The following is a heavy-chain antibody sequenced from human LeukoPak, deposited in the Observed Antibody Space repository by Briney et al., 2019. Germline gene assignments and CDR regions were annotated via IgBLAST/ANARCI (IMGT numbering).Heavy chain of an antibody. J-gene: IGHJ4*02. Sequence: GGSLRLSCAASGFTFSSFSLNWVRQAPGKGLEWVSSISSSSSYVYYADSLKGRFTISRDNAKNSLYLQMNSLRAEDTAVYYCARDVSGITMVRGPYFDYWGQGTLVTVSS. D-gene: IGHD3-10*01. CDR3: ARDVSGITMVRGPYFDY. V-gene: IGHV3-21*01. CDR2: ISSSSSYV. CDR1: GFTFSSFS.